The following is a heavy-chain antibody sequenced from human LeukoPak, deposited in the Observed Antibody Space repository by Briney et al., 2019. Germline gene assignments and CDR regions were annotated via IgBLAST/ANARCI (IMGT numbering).Heavy chain of an antibody. CDR1: GGSFSGYY. CDR2: INHSGST. CDR3: ARGLVGSEADILTGYYRYFDY. V-gene: IGHV4-34*01. D-gene: IGHD3-9*01. Sequence: SETLSLTCAVYGGSFSGYYWSWIRQPPGKGLEWIGEINHSGSTNYNPDLKSRVTISVDTSKNQFSLKLSSVTAADTAVYYCARGLVGSEADILTGYYRYFDYWGQGTLVTVSS. J-gene: IGHJ4*02.